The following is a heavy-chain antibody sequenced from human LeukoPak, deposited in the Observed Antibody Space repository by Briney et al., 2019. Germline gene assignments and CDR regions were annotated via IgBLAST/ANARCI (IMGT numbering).Heavy chain of an antibody. J-gene: IGHJ4*02. D-gene: IGHD6-19*01. Sequence: ASVKVSCKASGYTFNGYYKHWVRQAPGQGVEWMGWINPNSGGTNYAQKFQGRVTMTRDTSISTAYMELSRLRSDDTAMYYCARSSGWKYNIDYWGQGTLATVSS. V-gene: IGHV1-2*02. CDR3: ARSSGWKYNIDY. CDR2: INPNSGGT. CDR1: GYTFNGYY.